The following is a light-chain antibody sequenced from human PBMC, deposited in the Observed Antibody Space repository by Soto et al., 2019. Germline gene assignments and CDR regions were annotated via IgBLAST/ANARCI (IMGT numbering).Light chain of an antibody. V-gene: IGLV2-11*01. CDR1: SSDVGDYNS. J-gene: IGLJ1*01. CDR3: KSYAGSNTYV. CDR2: DVS. Sequence: QSALTQPRSVSGSPGQSVTVSCIGTSSDVGDYNSVSWYQQHPGKAPKLMIYDVSKRPSGVPDRFSGSKSGNTASLTISGLQAEDEADYFCKSYAGSNTYVFGSGTKLTVL.